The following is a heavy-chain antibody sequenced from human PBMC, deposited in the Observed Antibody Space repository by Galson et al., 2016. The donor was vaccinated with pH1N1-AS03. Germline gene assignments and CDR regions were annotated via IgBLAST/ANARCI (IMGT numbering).Heavy chain of an antibody. J-gene: IGHJ1*01. Sequence: SVKVSCKASGYTFTNYGISWVRQAPGQGLEYMGWIGTYTIYAQKLQGRVTMTTDKSTSTAYMDLSSLTSHDTAIYFCAREGMDVATGLLPDAFELWVQGTVRTVSS. D-gene: IGHD5-12*01. CDR1: GYTFTNYG. CDR3: AREGMDVATGLLPDAFEL. V-gene: IGHV1-18*01. CDR2: IGTYT.